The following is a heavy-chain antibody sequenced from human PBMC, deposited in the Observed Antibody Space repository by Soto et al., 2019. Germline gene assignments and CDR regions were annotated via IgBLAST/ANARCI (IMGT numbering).Heavy chain of an antibody. Sequence: SVKVSCKASGGTFSSYAISWVRQAPGQGLEWMGGIIPIFGTANYAQKFQGRVTITADESTSTAYMELSSLRSEDTAVYYCARWDGQLGGFDYWGQGTLVTVSS. CDR3: ARWDGQLGGFDY. CDR1: GGTFSSYA. CDR2: IIPIFGTA. J-gene: IGHJ4*02. D-gene: IGHD6-13*01. V-gene: IGHV1-69*13.